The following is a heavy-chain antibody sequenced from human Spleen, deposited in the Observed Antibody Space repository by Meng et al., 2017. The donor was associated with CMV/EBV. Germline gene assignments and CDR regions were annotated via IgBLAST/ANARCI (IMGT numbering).Heavy chain of an antibody. CDR1: GASISSGGTY. Sequence: SGASISSGGTYCGVIRQHPGKGLGWMSYIYYIGSTHDNPSHKRRVTMSVDTSKNQISLKLSSVTAADTAVYYCARDENSQGDWDFDLWGRGTLVTVSS. CDR2: IYYIGST. D-gene: IGHD1/OR15-1a*01. V-gene: IGHV4-31*02. J-gene: IGHJ2*01. CDR3: ARDENSQGDWDFDL.